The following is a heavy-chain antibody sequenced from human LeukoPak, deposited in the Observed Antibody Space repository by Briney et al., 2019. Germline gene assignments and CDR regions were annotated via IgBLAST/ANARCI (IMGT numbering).Heavy chain of an antibody. D-gene: IGHD3-16*02. CDR1: GYSISSGYY. J-gene: IGHJ5*02. CDR2: IYHSGST. CDR3: ARDENGYVWGSFRA. Sequence: SETLSLTCTVSGYSISSGYYWGWIRQPPGKGLEWIGSIYHSGSTYYNPSLKSRVTMSLDTSKNQFSLKLSSVTAADTAVYYCARDENGYVWGSFRAWGQGTLVTVSS. V-gene: IGHV4-38-2*02.